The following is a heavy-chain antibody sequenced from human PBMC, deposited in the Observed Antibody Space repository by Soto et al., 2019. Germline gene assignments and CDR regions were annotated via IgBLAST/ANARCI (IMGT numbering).Heavy chain of an antibody. CDR3: ARTAWGLGFDY. D-gene: IGHD7-27*01. Sequence: SETLSLTCTVSGGSISSYYWSWIRQPPGKGLEWIGYIYYSGSTNYNPSLKSRVTISVDTSKNQFSLRLSSVTAADTAVYYCARTAWGLGFDYWGQGTLVTVSS. CDR2: IYYSGST. J-gene: IGHJ4*02. V-gene: IGHV4-59*01. CDR1: GGSISSYY.